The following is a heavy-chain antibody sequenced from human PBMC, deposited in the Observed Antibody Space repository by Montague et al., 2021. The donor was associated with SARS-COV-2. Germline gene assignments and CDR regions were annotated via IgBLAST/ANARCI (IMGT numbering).Heavy chain of an antibody. CDR1: GDSIDSSASY. Sequence: SETLSLTCSVSGDSIDSSASYWGWVRQTPGKGLEWIGNIYESGTTSYNPSLGSRVTISVDSSNNPFSLTLTSVTAAATAVYYCARGKGEKFRMVIFLPYFDYWGQGALVTVSS. CDR3: ARGKGEKFRMVIFLPYFDY. V-gene: IGHV4-39*07. CDR2: IYESGTT. J-gene: IGHJ4*02. D-gene: IGHD2-21*01.